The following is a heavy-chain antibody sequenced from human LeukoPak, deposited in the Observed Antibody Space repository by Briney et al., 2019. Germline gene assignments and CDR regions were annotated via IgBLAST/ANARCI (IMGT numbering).Heavy chain of an antibody. D-gene: IGHD2-2*01. CDR3: ARDVIVVVPAARHDAFDI. Sequence: SETLSLTCTVSGGSISSYYWSWIRQPPGKGLEWIGYIYYSGSTNYNPSLKSRVTISVDTSKNQFSLKLSSVTAADTAVYYCARDVIVVVPAARHDAFDIWGQGTMVTVSS. V-gene: IGHV4-59*01. CDR1: GGSISSYY. J-gene: IGHJ3*02. CDR2: IYYSGST.